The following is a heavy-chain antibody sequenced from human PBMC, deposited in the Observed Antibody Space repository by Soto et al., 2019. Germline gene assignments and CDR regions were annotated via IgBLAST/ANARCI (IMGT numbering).Heavy chain of an antibody. Sequence: SETLSLTCAVSGGSISGSYYYWGWLRQSPGKGPEWIGSVFYTGVTSYNPSLESRVSVSVDTSKNQFSLKVSGVSAADTAVYYCARATKRVYYYDSSGYYLNYWGQGTLVTVSS. CDR1: GGSISGSYYY. CDR2: VFYTGVT. CDR3: ARATKRVYYYDSSGYYLNY. V-gene: IGHV4-39*01. D-gene: IGHD3-22*01. J-gene: IGHJ4*02.